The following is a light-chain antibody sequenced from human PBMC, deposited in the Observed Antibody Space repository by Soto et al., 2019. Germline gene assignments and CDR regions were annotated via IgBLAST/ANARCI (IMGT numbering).Light chain of an antibody. CDR2: AAS. CDR1: QDIGIY. J-gene: IGKJ5*01. CDR3: QQLSSYPVT. V-gene: IGKV1-9*01. Sequence: IQLTQSPSSLSASVGDRVTITCRASQDIGIYLAWYQQKPGKAPNLLIYAASSLQRGVPSRFSGSGSGTDFTLTIRSLQPEDFATYHCQQLSSYPVTFGQGTRLEI.